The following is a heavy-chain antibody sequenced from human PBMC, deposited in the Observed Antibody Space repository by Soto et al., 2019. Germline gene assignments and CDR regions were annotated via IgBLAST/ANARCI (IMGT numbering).Heavy chain of an antibody. CDR2: IIPTFGTA. CDR3: ARSETAGHRGFDI. D-gene: IGHD6-19*01. V-gene: IGHV1-69*06. CDR1: GGTFSSSA. J-gene: IGHJ3*02. Sequence: QVQLVQSGAEMREPGSSVKVSCKASGGTFSSSAINWLRQAPGQGPEWMGGIIPTFGTANYIEKFRGRVTITADTSTSTAYMEVSSLTSEDTAMYFCARSETAGHRGFDIWGRGTMVTVSS.